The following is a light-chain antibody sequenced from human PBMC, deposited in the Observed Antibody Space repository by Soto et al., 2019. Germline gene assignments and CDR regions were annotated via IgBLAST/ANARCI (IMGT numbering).Light chain of an antibody. CDR1: QSISSW. Sequence: DIQMTQSPSTLSASVGDRVTITCRASQSISSWLAWYQRKPGKAPKLLIYDASNLESGVPSRFSGSGSGTEFTLTISSLQPDDFATYYCKHYSDSSWTFGQGTKVEIK. CDR3: KHYSDSSWT. J-gene: IGKJ1*01. V-gene: IGKV1-5*01. CDR2: DAS.